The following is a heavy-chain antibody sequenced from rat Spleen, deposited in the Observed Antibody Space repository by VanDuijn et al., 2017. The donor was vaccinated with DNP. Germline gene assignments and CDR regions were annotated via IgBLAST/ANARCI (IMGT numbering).Heavy chain of an antibody. D-gene: IGHD1-11*01. Sequence: EVQLQESGPGLVKPSQSLSLTCSVTGYSITGNYWGWIRKFPGNKVEWMGSISYSGSTHYKPSLKSRISITRDTSKNQFFLQLNSVTTEDTATYHCARGATGDYWGQGVMVTVSS. CDR2: ISYSGST. J-gene: IGHJ2*01. V-gene: IGHV3-1*01. CDR3: ARGATGDY. CDR1: GYSITGNY.